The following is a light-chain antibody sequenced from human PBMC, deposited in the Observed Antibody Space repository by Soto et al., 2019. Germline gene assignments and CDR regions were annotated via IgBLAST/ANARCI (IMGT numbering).Light chain of an antibody. Sequence: EIGMTQSPATLSVSTGERAALSCRASQSVGSNLAWYQQKPGQPPSLLIYGTSTRATDIPARFSGSGSGTDFTLTISSLQSEDFAVYYCQQYNYWPRTFGPGTKVDIK. V-gene: IGKV3-15*01. J-gene: IGKJ1*01. CDR1: QSVGSN. CDR2: GTS. CDR3: QQYNYWPRT.